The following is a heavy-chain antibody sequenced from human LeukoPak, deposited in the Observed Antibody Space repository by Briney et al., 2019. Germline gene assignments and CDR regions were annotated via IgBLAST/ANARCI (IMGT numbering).Heavy chain of an antibody. D-gene: IGHD2-2*01. CDR2: IYTSGST. Sequence: PSQTLSLTCTVSGGSISSGSYYWSWIRQPAGKGLEWIGRIYTSGSTNYNPSLKSRVTISVDTSKNQFSLKLSSVTAADTAVYYCARSTLRDIVVVPAAKTYYFDYWGQGTLVTVSS. J-gene: IGHJ4*02. CDR1: GGSISSGSYY. V-gene: IGHV4-61*02. CDR3: ARSTLRDIVVVPAAKTYYFDY.